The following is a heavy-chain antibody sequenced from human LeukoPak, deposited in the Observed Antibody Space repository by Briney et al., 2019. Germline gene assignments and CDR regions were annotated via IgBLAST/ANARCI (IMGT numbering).Heavy chain of an antibody. D-gene: IGHD3-16*01. CDR3: ARQNYPWGAFDI. J-gene: IGHJ3*02. V-gene: IGHV5-51*01. CDR1: GCSFSSYW. Sequence: GESLKISCNGSGCSFSSYWIGWVRQMPGKGLGWMGIIYPGDSDTRYSPSFQGQVTISADKSISTAYLQWSSLKASDTAMYYCARQNYPWGAFDIWGQGTMVTVSS. CDR2: IYPGDSDT.